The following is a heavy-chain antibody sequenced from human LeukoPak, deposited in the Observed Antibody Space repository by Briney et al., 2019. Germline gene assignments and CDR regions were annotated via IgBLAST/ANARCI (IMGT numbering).Heavy chain of an antibody. V-gene: IGHV3-9*01. CDR1: GFTFDDYA. J-gene: IGHJ4*02. CDR3: AKDMHLTAMATRYFYY. CDR2: ISWNSGSI. Sequence: GRSLRLSCAASGFTFDDYAMHWVRQAPGKGLGWVSGISWNSGSIGYADSVKGRFTISRDNAKNSLYLQMNSLRAEDTALYYCAKDMHLTAMATRYFYYWGQGTLVTVSS. D-gene: IGHD5-18*01.